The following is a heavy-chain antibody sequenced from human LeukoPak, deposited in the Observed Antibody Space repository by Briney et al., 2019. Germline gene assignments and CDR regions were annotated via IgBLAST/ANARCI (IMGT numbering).Heavy chain of an antibody. CDR2: INPNSGGT. V-gene: IGHV1-2*02. CDR1: GYTFTGYY. CDR3: ASCITMVRGAVPTYYYYYGMDV. J-gene: IGHJ6*02. Sequence: ASVKVSCKASGYTFTGYYMHWVRQAPGQGLEWMGWINPNSGGTNYAQKFQGRVTMTRDTSISTAYMELSRLRSDDTAVYYCASCITMVRGAVPTYYYYYGMDVWGQGTTVTVSS. D-gene: IGHD3-10*01.